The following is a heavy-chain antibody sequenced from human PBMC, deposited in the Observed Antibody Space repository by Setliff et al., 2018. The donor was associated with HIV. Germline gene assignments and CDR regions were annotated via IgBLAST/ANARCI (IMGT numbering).Heavy chain of an antibody. J-gene: IGHJ4*02. CDR3: VTSSSWSSRLNF. V-gene: IGHV4-4*02. CDR2: IYHSGST. Sequence: SSETLSLTCAVSGGPISSSNWWSWVRQPPGKGLEWIGEIYHSGSTNYNPSLKSRVTISVDKSKNQFSLKLSSVTAADQAVYYCVTSSSWSSRLNFWGPGMLVTVSS. CDR1: GGPISSSNW. D-gene: IGHD2-2*01.